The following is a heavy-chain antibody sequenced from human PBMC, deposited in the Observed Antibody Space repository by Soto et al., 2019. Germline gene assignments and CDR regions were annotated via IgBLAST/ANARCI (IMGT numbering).Heavy chain of an antibody. CDR1: GFTFDDYA. CDR2: ISWNSGSI. Sequence: GGSLRLSCAASGFTFDDYAMHWVRQAPGKGLEWVSGISWNSGSIGYADSVKGRFTISRDNAKNSLYLQMNSLRAEDTALYDCAKDTSDYYGSGSYFDYWGQGTLVTVSS. J-gene: IGHJ4*02. CDR3: AKDTSDYYGSGSYFDY. D-gene: IGHD3-10*01. V-gene: IGHV3-9*01.